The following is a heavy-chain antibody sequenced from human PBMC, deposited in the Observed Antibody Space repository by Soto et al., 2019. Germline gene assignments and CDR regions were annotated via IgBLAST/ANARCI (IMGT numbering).Heavy chain of an antibody. Sequence: SETLSLTCTVSGGSISSYYWSWIRQPPGKGLEWIGYIYYSGSTNYNPSLKSRVTISVATSKNQFSLKLSSVTAADTAVYYCARQYYDFWSGPPYYYYMDVWGKGTTVTVSS. CDR2: IYYSGST. D-gene: IGHD3-3*01. V-gene: IGHV4-59*08. J-gene: IGHJ6*03. CDR1: GGSISSYY. CDR3: ARQYYDFWSGPPYYYYMDV.